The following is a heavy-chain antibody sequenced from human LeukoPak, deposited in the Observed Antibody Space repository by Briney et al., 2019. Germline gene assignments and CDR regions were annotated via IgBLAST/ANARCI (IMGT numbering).Heavy chain of an antibody. CDR3: ARDLDGSSGCDY. CDR2: INPNSGGT. D-gene: IGHD6-13*01. Sequence: GASVKVSCKASGYTFTGYFMHWVRQAPGQGLESMGWINPNSGGTNYAQKFQGRVTMTSDTSISTAYIELTRLRSDDTAVYYCARDLDGSSGCDYWGQGTLVTVSS. CDR1: GYTFTGYF. J-gene: IGHJ4*02. V-gene: IGHV1-2*02.